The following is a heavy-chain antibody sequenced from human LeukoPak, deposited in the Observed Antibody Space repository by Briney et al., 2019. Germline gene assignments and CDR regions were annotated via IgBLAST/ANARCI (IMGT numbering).Heavy chain of an antibody. V-gene: IGHV3-7*01. Sequence: GGSLRLSCAASGFTFSSYWMSWVRQAPGKGLEWVANIKQDGSEKYYVDSVKGRFTISRDNAKNSLYLQMNSLRAEDTAVYCCARDRCSGGSCYYDYYYGMDVWGQGTTVTVSS. CDR3: ARDRCSGGSCYYDYYYGMDV. CDR2: IKQDGSEK. CDR1: GFTFSSYW. J-gene: IGHJ6*02. D-gene: IGHD2-15*01.